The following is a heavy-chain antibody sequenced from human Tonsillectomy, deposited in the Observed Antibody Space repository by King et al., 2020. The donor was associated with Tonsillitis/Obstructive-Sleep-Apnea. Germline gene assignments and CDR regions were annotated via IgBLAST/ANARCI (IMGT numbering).Heavy chain of an antibody. Sequence: QLVQSGAEVKKPGASVKVSCKASGYTFIGYYMHWVRQAPGQGLEWMGRINPNSGGTNYAQKFQGRVTMTRDTSISTVYMELSRLKSNDTADTAVYYGARGAQKDSSSPNWFDPWGQGTLVTVSS. J-gene: IGHJ5*02. D-gene: IGHD6-6*01. CDR1: GYTFIGYY. V-gene: IGHV1-2*06. CDR2: INPNSGGT. CDR3: ARGAQKDSSSPNWFDP.